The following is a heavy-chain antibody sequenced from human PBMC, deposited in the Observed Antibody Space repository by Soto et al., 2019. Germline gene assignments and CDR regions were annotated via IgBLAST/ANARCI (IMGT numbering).Heavy chain of an antibody. J-gene: IGHJ3*02. CDR3: ARGSFGSSWSRDAFDI. Sequence: SETLSLTCTVSGGSISSGGYYWSWIRQHPGKGLEWIGYIYYSGSTYYNPSLKSRVTISVDTSKNQFSLKLSSVTAADTAVYYCARGSFGSSWSRDAFDIWGQGTMVTVSS. CDR2: IYYSGST. V-gene: IGHV4-31*03. D-gene: IGHD6-13*01. CDR1: GGSISSGGYY.